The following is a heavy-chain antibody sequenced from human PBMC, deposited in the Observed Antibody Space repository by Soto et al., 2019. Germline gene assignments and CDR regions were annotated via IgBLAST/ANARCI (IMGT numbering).Heavy chain of an antibody. J-gene: IGHJ4*02. CDR2: ISSSSSTI. CDR1: GFTFSSYS. V-gene: IGHV3-48*01. CDR3: ARDQDCTNGVCYSKTSFDY. D-gene: IGHD2-8*01. Sequence: VQLVESGGGLVQPGGSLRLSCAASGFTFSSYSMNWVRQAPGKGLEWVSYISSSSSTIYYADSVKGRFTISRDNAKNSLYLQMNSLRAEDTAVYYCARDQDCTNGVCYSKTSFDYWGQGTLVTVSS.